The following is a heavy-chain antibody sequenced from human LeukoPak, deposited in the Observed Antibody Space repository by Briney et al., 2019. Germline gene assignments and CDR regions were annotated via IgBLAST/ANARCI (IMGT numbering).Heavy chain of an antibody. V-gene: IGHV1-69*01. D-gene: IGHD6-13*01. CDR2: IIPIFGTA. Sequence: SVKVSCKASGGTFSSYAISWVRQPPGQGLEWMGGIIPIFGTANYAQKFQGRVTITADESTSTAYMELSSLRSEDTAVYYCARVTYSSSWSPDYYYYMDVWGKGTTVTVSS. CDR1: GGTFSSYA. J-gene: IGHJ6*03. CDR3: ARVTYSSSWSPDYYYYMDV.